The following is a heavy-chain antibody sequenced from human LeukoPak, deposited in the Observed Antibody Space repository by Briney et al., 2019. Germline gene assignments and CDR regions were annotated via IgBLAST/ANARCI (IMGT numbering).Heavy chain of an antibody. V-gene: IGHV3-30-3*01. Sequence: GGSLRLSCTASGFTFSSYWMHWVRQAPGKGLEWVAVISYDGSNKYYADSVKGRFTISRDKSKSTLYLQANNLRGEDTAVYYCARETEAFDYWGQGTLVTVSS. CDR3: ARETEAFDY. CDR1: GFTFSSYW. J-gene: IGHJ4*02. CDR2: ISYDGSNK.